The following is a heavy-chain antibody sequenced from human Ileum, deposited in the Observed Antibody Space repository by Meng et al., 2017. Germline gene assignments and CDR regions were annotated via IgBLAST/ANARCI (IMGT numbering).Heavy chain of an antibody. D-gene: IGHD5-18*01. J-gene: IGHJ3*01. CDR1: GFTFSSYW. Sequence: GESLKISCVASGFTFSSYWMTWVRHSPGKGLELVANINQDGSEKSYVDSVMGRFTISRDNAKTSVYLQMNTLRAENTALYYCARDPGYGSFDVWGPGTMVTVSS. V-gene: IGHV3-7*01. CDR3: ARDPGYGSFDV. CDR2: INQDGSEK.